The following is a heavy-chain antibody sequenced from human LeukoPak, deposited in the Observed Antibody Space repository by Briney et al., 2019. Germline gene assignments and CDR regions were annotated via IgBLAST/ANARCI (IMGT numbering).Heavy chain of an antibody. J-gene: IGHJ6*03. CDR1: GYTFTGYY. Sequence: VKVSCKASGYTFTGYYMHWVRQAPGQGLEWMGWINPNSGGTNYAQKFQGRVTMTRDTSISTAYMELSRLRSDDTAVYYCARDMVPGTYYYYMDVWGKGTTVTVSS. CDR3: ARDMVPGTYYYYMDV. CDR2: INPNSGGT. V-gene: IGHV1-2*02. D-gene: IGHD3-10*01.